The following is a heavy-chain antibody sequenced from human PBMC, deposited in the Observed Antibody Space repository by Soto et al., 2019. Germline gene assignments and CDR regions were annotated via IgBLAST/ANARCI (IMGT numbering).Heavy chain of an antibody. V-gene: IGHV4-39*01. Sequence: SETLSLTRTATGDSITSTDYYWGWIRQPPGKGLEWVASIYYSGSTYHNPSLKSRVTISVDTSKNQFSLKVTSVTAADTAVYYCARHWRTGYSTVFGVVMGWFDPWGQGTLVTVSS. CDR2: IYYSGST. CDR1: GDSITSTDYY. CDR3: ARHWRTGYSTVFGVVMGWFDP. D-gene: IGHD3-3*01. J-gene: IGHJ5*02.